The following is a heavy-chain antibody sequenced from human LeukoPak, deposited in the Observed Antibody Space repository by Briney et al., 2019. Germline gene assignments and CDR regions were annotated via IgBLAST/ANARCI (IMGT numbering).Heavy chain of an antibody. V-gene: IGHV1-8*01. D-gene: IGHD6-13*01. J-gene: IGHJ6*03. CDR2: MNPNSGNT. Sequence: ASVKVSCKASGYTFTSYDINWVRQATGQGLEWMGWMNPNSGNTDYAQKFQGRVTMTRNTSISTAYMEMSSLRSEDTAVYYCARSRSYSSPLYYYYYMDVWGKGTPVTVSS. CDR3: ARSRSYSSPLYYYYYMDV. CDR1: GYTFTSYD.